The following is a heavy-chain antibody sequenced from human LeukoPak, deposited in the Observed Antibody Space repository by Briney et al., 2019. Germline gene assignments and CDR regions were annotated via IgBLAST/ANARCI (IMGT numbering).Heavy chain of an antibody. D-gene: IGHD3-3*01. Sequence: PGRSLRLSCAASGFSFANYAMSWVRQAPGKGLEWVSAISGSGGSTYYADSVKGRFTISRDNSKNTLYLQMNSLRAEDTAVYYCANSITIFGVVIPYSFDYWGQGTLVTVSS. V-gene: IGHV3-23*01. CDR2: ISGSGGST. CDR3: ANSITIFGVVIPYSFDY. J-gene: IGHJ4*02. CDR1: GFSFANYA.